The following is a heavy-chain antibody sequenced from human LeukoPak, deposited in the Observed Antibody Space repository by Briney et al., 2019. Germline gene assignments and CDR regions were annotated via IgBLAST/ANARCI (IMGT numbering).Heavy chain of an antibody. Sequence: GGSLRLSCVASGFPFNTYWMHWVRQAPGKGLVWVSRINDDGSTTTYADSVKGRFTISRDNAKNTVYLQMNSLTAEDTAVYSGARDRGYVPDYWGQGTLATVSS. CDR3: ARDRGYVPDY. D-gene: IGHD5-12*01. J-gene: IGHJ4*02. V-gene: IGHV3-74*01. CDR1: GFPFNTYW. CDR2: INDDGSTT.